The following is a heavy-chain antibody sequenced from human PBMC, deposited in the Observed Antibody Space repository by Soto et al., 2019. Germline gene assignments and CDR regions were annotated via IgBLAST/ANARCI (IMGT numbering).Heavy chain of an antibody. CDR1: GYTFTSYG. J-gene: IGHJ4*02. V-gene: IGHV1-18*01. D-gene: IGHD3-3*01. CDR2: ISAYNGNT. CDR3: ARSLFRVVFHLNLYDF. Sequence: ASVKVSCKASGYTFTSYGISWVRQAPGQGLEWMGWISAYNGNTNYAQKLQGRVTMTTDTSTSTAYMELRSLRSDDTAVYYCARSLFRVVFHLNLYDFWGQGTLVTVSA.